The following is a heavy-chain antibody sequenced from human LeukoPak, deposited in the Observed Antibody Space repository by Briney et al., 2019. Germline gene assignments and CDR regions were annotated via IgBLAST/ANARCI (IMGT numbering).Heavy chain of an antibody. CDR1: GGSISSGGFS. D-gene: IGHD6-13*01. V-gene: IGHV4-30-2*01. CDR2: IYHSGST. J-gene: IGHJ4*02. CDR3: ASSLSSSWYKGFDY. Sequence: SETLSLTCAVSGGSISSGGFSWGWIRQPPGKGLEWIGYIYHSGSTYYNPSLKSRVTISVDRSKNQFSLKLSSVTAADTAVYYCASSLSSSWYKGFDYWGQGTLVTVSS.